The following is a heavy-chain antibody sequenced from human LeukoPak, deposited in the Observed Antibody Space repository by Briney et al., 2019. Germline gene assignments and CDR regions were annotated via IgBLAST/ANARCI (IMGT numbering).Heavy chain of an antibody. CDR2: TYYSGST. CDR1: GVSISSTNYY. J-gene: IGHJ4*02. Sequence: SEILSLTCTVSGVSISSTNYYWGWLRQPPGKGLEWIGSTYYSGSTYYNPSRKSRVTISVDTSRNQFSLKLSSVTAADTAVYYCARHYSSATSCFDYWGQGTLVAVSS. V-gene: IGHV4-39*01. CDR3: ARHYSSATSCFDY. D-gene: IGHD2-2*01.